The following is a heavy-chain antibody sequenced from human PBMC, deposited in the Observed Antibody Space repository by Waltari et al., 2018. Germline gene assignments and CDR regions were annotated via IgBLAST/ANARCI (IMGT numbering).Heavy chain of an antibody. CDR3: ARECITMVQGVGEGYYYYYGMDV. J-gene: IGHJ6*02. D-gene: IGHD3-10*01. CDR1: GGTFSSYA. V-gene: IGHV1-69*08. Sequence: QVQLVQSGAEVKKPGSSVKVSCKASGGTFSSYAISWVRQAPGQGLEWMGRVIPIFGTANYPKKCQGRGTITADKSTSTAYMELSSLRSEDTAVYYCARECITMVQGVGEGYYYYYGMDVWGQGTTVTVSS. CDR2: VIPIFGTA.